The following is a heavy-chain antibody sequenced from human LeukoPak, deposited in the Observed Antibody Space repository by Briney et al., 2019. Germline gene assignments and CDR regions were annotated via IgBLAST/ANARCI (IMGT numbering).Heavy chain of an antibody. V-gene: IGHV4-30-4*08. D-gene: IGHD1-26*01. CDR3: ARAPATTNWFDP. Sequence: SETLSLTCTVSGGSISSGDYYLSWIRQPPGKCLEWIGYSYYTGSTYYNPSLKSRVTISVDTYKNQFSLTLSSVTAADTAVYYCARAPATTNWFDPWGKGTLVTVSS. CDR1: GGSISSGDYY. CDR2: SYYTGST. J-gene: IGHJ5*02.